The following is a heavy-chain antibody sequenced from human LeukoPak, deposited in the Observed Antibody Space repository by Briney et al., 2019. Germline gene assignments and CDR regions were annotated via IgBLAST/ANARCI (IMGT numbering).Heavy chain of an antibody. V-gene: IGHV3-30*18. J-gene: IGHJ6*02. CDR3: AKDSNSGGYDPSSGWYLALSGMDV. CDR1: GFTFSSYG. CDR2: ISYDGSNK. Sequence: QPGRSLRLSCAASGFTFSSYGMHWVRRAPGEGLEWVAVISYDGSNKYYADSVKGRFTISRDNSKNTLYLQMNSLRAEDTAVYYCAKDSNSGGYDPSSGWYLALSGMDVWGQGTTVTVSS. D-gene: IGHD6-19*01.